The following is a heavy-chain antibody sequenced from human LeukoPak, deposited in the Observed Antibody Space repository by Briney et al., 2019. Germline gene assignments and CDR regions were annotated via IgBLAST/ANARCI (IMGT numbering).Heavy chain of an antibody. V-gene: IGHV4-61*05. CDR3: ARAGLVYSSGWYGSVDYFDY. CDR2: IYYSGST. D-gene: IGHD6-19*01. CDR1: GGSISSSSYY. J-gene: IGHJ4*02. Sequence: SETLSLTCTVSGGSISSSSYYWGWIRQPPGKGLEWIGYIYYSGSTNYNPSLKSRVTISVDTSKNQFSLKLSSVTAADTAVYYCARAGLVYSSGWYGSVDYFDYWGQGTLVTVSS.